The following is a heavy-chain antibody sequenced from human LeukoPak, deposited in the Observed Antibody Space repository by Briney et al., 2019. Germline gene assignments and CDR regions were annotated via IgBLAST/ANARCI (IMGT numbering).Heavy chain of an antibody. J-gene: IGHJ4*02. V-gene: IGHV4-61*02. CDR1: GGSISSGSYY. D-gene: IGHD3-22*01. Sequence: SETLSLTCTVSGGSISSGSYYWSWIRQPAGKGLEWIGRIYTSGSTNYNPSLKSRVPISVDTSKNQFSLKLSSVTAADTAVYYCARSGHYYDSSGYYSYYFDYWGQGTLVTVSS. CDR3: ARSGHYYDSSGYYSYYFDY. CDR2: IYTSGST.